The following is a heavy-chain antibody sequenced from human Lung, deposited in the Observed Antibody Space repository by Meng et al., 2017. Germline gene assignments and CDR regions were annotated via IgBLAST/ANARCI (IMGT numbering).Heavy chain of an antibody. CDR3: AHSWGSGYYFGPLDY. V-gene: IGHV2-5*02. Sequence: QITLKESGPALVKPTQTLPLTCTLSGSSLSTSGVAVGWIRQPPGKALEWLALIYWDDEKRYSPSLKSRLTITKDTSKNHVVLTMTNMDPVDTATYYCAHSWGSGYYFGPLDYWGQGTLVTVSS. CDR2: IYWDDEK. CDR1: GSSLSTSGVA. J-gene: IGHJ4*02. D-gene: IGHD3-22*01.